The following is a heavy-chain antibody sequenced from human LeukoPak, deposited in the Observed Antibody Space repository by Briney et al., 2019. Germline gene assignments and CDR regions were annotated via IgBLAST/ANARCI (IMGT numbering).Heavy chain of an antibody. J-gene: IGHJ1*01. CDR1: GFSFTTYS. CDR3: ASIAVAQH. Sequence: GGSLRLSCAASGFSFTTYSINWVRQAPGKGLEWVSSISSSSSYIYYADSVKGRFTISRDNAKNSLYLQMNSLRAEDTAVYYCASIAVAQHWGQGTLVTVSS. V-gene: IGHV3-21*01. D-gene: IGHD6-19*01. CDR2: ISSSSSYI.